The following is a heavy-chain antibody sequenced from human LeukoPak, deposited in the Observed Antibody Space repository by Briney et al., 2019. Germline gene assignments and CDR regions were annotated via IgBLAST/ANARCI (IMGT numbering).Heavy chain of an antibody. CDR1: GYTFTSYY. CDR3: ASYHNRIGFDY. Sequence: ASVKVSCKASGYTFTSYYMHWVRQAPAQGLEWMGIINPSGGSTSYAQKFQGRVTMTRDMSTSTVYMELSSLRSEDTAVYYCASYHNRIGFDYWGQGTLVTVSS. V-gene: IGHV1-46*01. J-gene: IGHJ4*02. CDR2: INPSGGST. D-gene: IGHD2/OR15-2a*01.